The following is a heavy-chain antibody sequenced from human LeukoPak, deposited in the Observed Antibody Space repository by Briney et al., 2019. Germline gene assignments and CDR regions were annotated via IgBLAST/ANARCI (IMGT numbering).Heavy chain of an antibody. CDR2: IWCDGSNK. V-gene: IGHV3-33*06. D-gene: IGHD6-13*01. Sequence: GRSLRLSCAASGFTFSSYGMHWVRQAPGKGLEWVAVIWCDGSNKYYADSVKGRFTISRDNYKNTLYLHMNSLRAEDTAVYYCAKDPLLDSRHHWRQGTLVTVFS. J-gene: IGHJ5*02. CDR3: AKDPLLDSRHH. CDR1: GFTFSSYG.